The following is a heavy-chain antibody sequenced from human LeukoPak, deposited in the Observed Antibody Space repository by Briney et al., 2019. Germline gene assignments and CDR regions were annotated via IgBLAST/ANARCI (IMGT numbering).Heavy chain of an antibody. J-gene: IGHJ3*02. V-gene: IGHV4-39*01. D-gene: IGHD6-19*01. CDR1: GGSISSSSYY. CDR2: IYYSGST. Sequence: SETLSLTCTVSGGSISSSSYYWGWIRQPPGTGLEWIGSIYYSGSTYYNPSLKSRVTISVDTSKNQFSLKLSSVTAADTAVYYCARRRPGIAVAGPHDAFDIWGQGTMVTVSS. CDR3: ARRRPGIAVAGPHDAFDI.